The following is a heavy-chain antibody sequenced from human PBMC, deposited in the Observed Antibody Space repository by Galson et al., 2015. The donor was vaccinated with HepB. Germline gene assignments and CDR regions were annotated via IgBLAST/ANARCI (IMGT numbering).Heavy chain of an antibody. V-gene: IGHV3-21*01. CDR1: GFTFSSYS. CDR3: ARGPGGSGWIDY. J-gene: IGHJ4*02. CDR2: ISSSSSYI. Sequence: SLRLSCAASGFTFSSYSMNWVRQAPGKGLEWVSSISSSSSYIYYADSVKGRFTISRDNAKNSLYLQMNSLRAEDTAVYYCARGPGGSGWIDYWGQGTLVTVSS. D-gene: IGHD6-19*01.